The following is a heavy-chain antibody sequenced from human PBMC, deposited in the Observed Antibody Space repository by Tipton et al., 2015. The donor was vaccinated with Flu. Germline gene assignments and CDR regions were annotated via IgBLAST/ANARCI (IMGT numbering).Heavy chain of an antibody. CDR3: ARGGSGAFDY. J-gene: IGHJ4*02. CDR2: IYYSGST. V-gene: IGHV4-59*01. D-gene: IGHD3-10*01. Sequence: TLSLTCTVSGGSISSYYWSWIRQPPGKGLEWIGYIYYSGSTNYNPSLKSRVTISVDTSKNQFSLKLSSVTAADTAVYYCARGGSGAFDYWGQGTLVTVSS. CDR1: GGSISSYY.